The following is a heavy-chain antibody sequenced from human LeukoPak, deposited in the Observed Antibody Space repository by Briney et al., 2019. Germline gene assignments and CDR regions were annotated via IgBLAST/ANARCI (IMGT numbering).Heavy chain of an antibody. CDR3: IKSSGDWH. CDR1: GYTFTTYY. CDR2: ISTKTDGGTT. J-gene: IGHJ4*02. Sequence: SCKASGYTFTTYYMHWVRQAPGKGLEWVGRISTKTDGGTTDYAAPVKGRFTISRDDSKNTLYLQMNSLKTEDTAVYYCIKSSGDWHWGQGTLVTVSS. V-gene: IGHV3-15*01. D-gene: IGHD2-21*02.